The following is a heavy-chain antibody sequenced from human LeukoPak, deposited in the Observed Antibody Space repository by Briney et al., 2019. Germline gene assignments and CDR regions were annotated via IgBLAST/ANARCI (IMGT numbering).Heavy chain of an antibody. CDR2: IKQAGSEK. J-gene: IGHJ6*03. CDR3: ARVDDFWSGSAPHSYYYYMDL. Sequence: PGGSLRLSCAASGFTFKNYWMTWVRQVPGKGLEWVAYIKQAGSEKFYVDSVKGRFTISRDDAKKSLYLQMSSLRADDTAVYYCARVDDFWSGSAPHSYYYYMDLWGKGTTVTVSS. V-gene: IGHV3-7*01. D-gene: IGHD3-3*01. CDR1: GFTFKNYW.